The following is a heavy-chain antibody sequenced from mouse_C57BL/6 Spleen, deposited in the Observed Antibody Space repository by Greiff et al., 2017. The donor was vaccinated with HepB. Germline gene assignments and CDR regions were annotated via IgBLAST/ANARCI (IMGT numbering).Heavy chain of an antibody. CDR2: INPYNGGT. D-gene: IGHD3-2*02. V-gene: IGHV1-19*01. CDR3: ARETAQARCAY. J-gene: IGHJ3*01. Sequence: EVQLQQSGPVLVKPGASVKMSCKASGYTFTDYYMNWVKQSHGKSLEWIGVINPYNGGTSYNQKFKGKATLTVDKSSSTAYMELNSLTSEDSAVYYCARETAQARCAYWGQGTLVTVSA. CDR1: GYTFTDYY.